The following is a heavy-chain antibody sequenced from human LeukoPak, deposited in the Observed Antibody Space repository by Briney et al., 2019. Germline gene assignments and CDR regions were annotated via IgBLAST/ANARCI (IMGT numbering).Heavy chain of an antibody. CDR2: ISGSGGST. Sequence: PGGSLRLSCAASGFTFSRYAMSWVRQAPGKGLGLVSAISGSGGSTYYADSVKGRCTISRDNSKNTLYLQMNSLRAEDTAVYYCASWYGRYWGQGTLVTVSS. CDR3: ASWYGRY. V-gene: IGHV3-23*01. CDR1: GFTFSRYA. D-gene: IGHD6-13*01. J-gene: IGHJ4*02.